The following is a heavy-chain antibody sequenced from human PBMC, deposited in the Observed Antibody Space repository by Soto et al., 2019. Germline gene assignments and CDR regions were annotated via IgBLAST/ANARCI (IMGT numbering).Heavy chain of an antibody. D-gene: IGHD3-10*01. CDR2: IYYSGST. Sequence: SETLSLTCTVSGGSISSGGYYWSWIRQHPGKGLEWIGYIYYSGSTYYNPSLKSRVTISVDTSKNQFSLKLSSVTAADTAVYYCARNQVYYYGSGSYPYYFDYWGQGTLVTAPQ. V-gene: IGHV4-31*03. CDR1: GGSISSGGYY. J-gene: IGHJ4*02. CDR3: ARNQVYYYGSGSYPYYFDY.